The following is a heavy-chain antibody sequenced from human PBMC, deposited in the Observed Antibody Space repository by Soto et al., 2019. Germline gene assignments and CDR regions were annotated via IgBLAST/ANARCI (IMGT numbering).Heavy chain of an antibody. J-gene: IGHJ4*02. V-gene: IGHV3-23*01. CDR2: VSANGQGI. Sequence: EVQLLESGGGLVQPGGSLRLSCAASGFPFGSSAIIWVRQAPGRGLEWVSAVSANGQGIYYADSVRGRFTISRDNSKNTVFLHMDSLSAEDTAVYYCAKDRHYPRDYFHYWGQGTLVTVSS. CDR1: GFPFGSSA. D-gene: IGHD3-10*01. CDR3: AKDRHYPRDYFHY.